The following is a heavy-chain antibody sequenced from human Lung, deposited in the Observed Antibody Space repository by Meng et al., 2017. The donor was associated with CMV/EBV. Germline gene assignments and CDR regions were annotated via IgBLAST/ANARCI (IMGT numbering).Heavy chain of an antibody. CDR1: GFTVSSDY. J-gene: IGHJ4*02. CDR2: IYSTGNT. CDR3: ARGVAAALFDY. Sequence: ESLKISCAASGFTVSSDYMSWVRQAPGKGLEWVSVIYSTGNTYYADSVKGRFTISRDNSKNTLYLQVNSLRAEDTAVYYCARGVAAALFDYWGQGTLVTVSS. V-gene: IGHV3-53*01. D-gene: IGHD2-15*01.